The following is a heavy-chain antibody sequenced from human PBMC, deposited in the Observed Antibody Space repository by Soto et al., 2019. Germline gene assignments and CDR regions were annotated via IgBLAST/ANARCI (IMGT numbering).Heavy chain of an antibody. CDR1: GGSISNSGSS. D-gene: IGHD2-15*01. V-gene: IGHV4-31*03. CDR3: AAAPNLSYFDF. J-gene: IGHJ4*02. Sequence: QVQLQESGPGLVKPSQTLSLTCTVSGGSISNSGSSWTWIRQHPGEGLEWIGSIYYTGHTYYNPALTSRISISLDTSKNQFSPTFNSVTAADTAVYWCAAAPNLSYFDFWGLGPLVTVSS. CDR2: IYYTGHT.